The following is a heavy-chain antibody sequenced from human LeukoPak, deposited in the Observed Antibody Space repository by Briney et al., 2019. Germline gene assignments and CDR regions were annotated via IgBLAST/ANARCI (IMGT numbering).Heavy chain of an antibody. J-gene: IGHJ4*02. CDR2: ISGSGGST. CDR3: ASPFVCVDTAKDAGCYFDY. CDR1: GFTFSSYA. D-gene: IGHD5-18*01. Sequence: TGGSLRLSCAASGFTFSSYAMSWVRQAPGKGLEWVSAISGSGGSTYYADSVKGRFTISRDNSKNTLYLQMNSLRAEDTAVYYCASPFVCVDTAKDAGCYFDYWGQGTLVTVSS. V-gene: IGHV3-23*01.